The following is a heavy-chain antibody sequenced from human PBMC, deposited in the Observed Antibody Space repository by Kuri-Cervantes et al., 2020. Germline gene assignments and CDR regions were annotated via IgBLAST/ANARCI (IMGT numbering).Heavy chain of an antibody. J-gene: IGHJ4*02. CDR3: ARPAGDYDILTGYDY. CDR1: GFTFSSYA. V-gene: IGHV3-23*01. CDR2: ISGSGGST. Sequence: GESLKISCAASGFTFSSYAMSWVRQAPGKGLEWVSAISGSGGSTYYADSVKGRFTISRDNSKNTLYLQMNSLRAKDTAVYYCARPAGDYDILTGYDYWGQGTLVTVSS. D-gene: IGHD3-9*01.